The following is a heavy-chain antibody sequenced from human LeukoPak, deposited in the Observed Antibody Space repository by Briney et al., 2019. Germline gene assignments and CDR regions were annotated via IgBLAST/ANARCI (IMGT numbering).Heavy chain of an antibody. CDR1: GGSISSYY. CDR2: IYYSGST. Sequence: SETLSLTCTVSGGSISSYYWSWIRQPPGKGLEWIGYIYYSGSTNYNPSLKSRVTISVDTSKNQFSLKLSSVTAADTAVYYCARGPLTFGGVIVPFDHWGQGTLVTVSS. V-gene: IGHV4-59*08. J-gene: IGHJ4*02. CDR3: ARGPLTFGGVIVPFDH. D-gene: IGHD3-16*02.